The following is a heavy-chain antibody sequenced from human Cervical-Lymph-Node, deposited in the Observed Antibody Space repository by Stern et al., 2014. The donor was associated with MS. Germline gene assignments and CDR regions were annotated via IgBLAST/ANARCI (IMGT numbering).Heavy chain of an antibody. J-gene: IGHJ6*02. V-gene: IGHV4-30-2*01. CDR2: IYHSGNT. Sequence: VQLVESGSGLVKPSQTLSLTCSVSGGSITNGGDSWNWIRQAPGRGLEWIGYIYHSGNTFYNPSLKIRVTISVDTSKSQFSLKVTSVTAADAAVYYCARGRGSGWYFNNYALDVWGQGTTVTVSS. CDR1: GGSITNGGDS. CDR3: ARGRGSGWYFNNYALDV. D-gene: IGHD6-19*01.